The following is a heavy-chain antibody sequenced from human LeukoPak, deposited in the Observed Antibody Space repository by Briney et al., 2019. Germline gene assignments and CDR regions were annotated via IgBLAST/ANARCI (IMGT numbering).Heavy chain of an antibody. J-gene: IGHJ4*02. CDR3: ARRKRRYDFWSGYYAFDY. CDR2: IYPGDSDT. D-gene: IGHD3-3*01. CDR1: GYSFTSYW. V-gene: IGHV5-51*01. Sequence: GASLKISCKGSGYSFTSYWIGWVRQMPGKGLEWMGIIYPGDSDTRYSPSFQGQVTISADKSISTAYLQWSSLKASDTAMYYCARRKRRYDFWSGYYAFDYWGQGTLVTVSS.